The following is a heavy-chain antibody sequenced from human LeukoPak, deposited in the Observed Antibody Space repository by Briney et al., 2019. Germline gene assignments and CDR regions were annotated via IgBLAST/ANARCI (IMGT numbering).Heavy chain of an antibody. CDR3: ATVDGGEDIVVVPAALAY. V-gene: IGHV1-24*01. Sequence: ASVPVSCKVSGYTLTELFMHWVRQPPGKGVEGMGGFDPEDGETIYAQKFQGRVTMTEDTSTETAYMELSSLRSEDTDVYYCATVDGGEDIVVVPAALAYWGQGTLVTVSS. J-gene: IGHJ4*02. CDR2: FDPEDGET. CDR1: GYTLTELF. D-gene: IGHD2-2*01.